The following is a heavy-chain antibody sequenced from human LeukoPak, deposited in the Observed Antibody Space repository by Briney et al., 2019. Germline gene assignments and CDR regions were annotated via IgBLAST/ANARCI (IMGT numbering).Heavy chain of an antibody. Sequence: GGSLRLSCAASGFTFSSYAMSWVRQAPGKGLEWVSYISSSGSTIYYADSVKGRFTISRDNAKNSLYLQMNSLRAEDTAVYYCARDGVWYSSSSGLDYWGQGTLVTVSS. CDR3: ARDGVWYSSSSGLDY. J-gene: IGHJ4*02. D-gene: IGHD6-6*01. CDR2: ISSSGSTI. V-gene: IGHV3-48*04. CDR1: GFTFSSYA.